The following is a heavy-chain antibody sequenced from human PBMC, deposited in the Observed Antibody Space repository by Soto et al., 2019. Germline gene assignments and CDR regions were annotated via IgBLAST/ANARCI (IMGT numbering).Heavy chain of an antibody. J-gene: IGHJ3*02. CDR3: ATTARYSSGWYRAFDI. V-gene: IGHV4-61*08. D-gene: IGHD6-19*01. CDR2: IYYSGST. CDR1: GGSISSGGYY. Sequence: SETLSLTCTVSGGSISSGGYYWSWIRQHPGKGLEWIGYIYYSGSTNYNPSLKSRVTISVDTSKNRFSLKLSSVTAADTAVYYCATTARYSSGWYRAFDIWGQGTMVTVSS.